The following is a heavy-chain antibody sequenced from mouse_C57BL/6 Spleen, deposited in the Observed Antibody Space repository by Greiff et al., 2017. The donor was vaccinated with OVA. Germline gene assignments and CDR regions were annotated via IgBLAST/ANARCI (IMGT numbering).Heavy chain of an antibody. Sequence: EVKVEESGGGLVKPGGSLKLSCAASGFTFSDYGMHWVRQAPEKGLEWVAYISSGSSTIYYADTVKGRFTISRDNAKNTLFLQMTSLRSEDTAMYYCARGGYYGSSYGYYAMDYWGQGTSVTVSS. D-gene: IGHD1-1*01. J-gene: IGHJ4*01. CDR3: ARGGYYGSSYGYYAMDY. CDR2: ISSGSSTI. V-gene: IGHV5-17*01. CDR1: GFTFSDYG.